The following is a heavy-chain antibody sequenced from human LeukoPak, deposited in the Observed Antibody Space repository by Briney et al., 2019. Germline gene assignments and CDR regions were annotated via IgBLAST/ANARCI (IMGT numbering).Heavy chain of an antibody. CDR1: GDSVSSDSAV. D-gene: IGHD6-19*01. CDR2: TYYRSKWYN. CDR3: ARVVSSGLNWFDP. J-gene: IGHJ5*02. V-gene: IGHV6-1*01. Sequence: SQTLSLTCVISGDSVSSDSAVWNWIRQSPSRGLEWLGRTYYRSKWYNDYAVSVKSRITINPDTSKNQFSLQLSSVTPEDTAVYYCARVVSSGLNWFDPWGQGTLVTVSS.